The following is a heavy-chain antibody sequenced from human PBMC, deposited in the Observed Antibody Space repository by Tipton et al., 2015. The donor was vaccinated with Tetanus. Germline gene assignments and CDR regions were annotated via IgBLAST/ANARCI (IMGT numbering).Heavy chain of an antibody. CDR3: AKEVDVSSGWRNFDY. CDR1: GFTFTNYA. J-gene: IGHJ4*02. V-gene: IGHV3-23*01. D-gene: IGHD6-19*01. Sequence: SLRLSCSASGFTFTNYAMSWVRQAPGKGLEWVSAISGSGSSTYYAGSVKGRFTLSRDNSKYTLFLHMDPLRAEDTAVYYCAKEVDVSSGWRNFDYWGQGTLVTVSS. CDR2: ISGSGSST.